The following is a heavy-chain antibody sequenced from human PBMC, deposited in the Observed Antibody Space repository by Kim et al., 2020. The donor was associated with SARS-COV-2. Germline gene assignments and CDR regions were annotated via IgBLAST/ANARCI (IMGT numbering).Heavy chain of an antibody. Sequence: GGSLRLSCAASGFTFSSYAMSWVRQAPGKGLEWVSAISGSGGSTYYADSVKGRFTISRDNSKNTLYLQMNSLRAEDTAVYYCAKDQVTIFGVVTYYYYYGMDVWGQGTTVTVSS. J-gene: IGHJ6*02. D-gene: IGHD3-3*01. V-gene: IGHV3-23*01. CDR2: ISGSGGST. CDR3: AKDQVTIFGVVTYYYYYGMDV. CDR1: GFTFSSYA.